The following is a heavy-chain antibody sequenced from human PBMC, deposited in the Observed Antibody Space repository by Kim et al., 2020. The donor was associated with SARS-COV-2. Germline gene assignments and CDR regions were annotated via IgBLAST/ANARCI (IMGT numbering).Heavy chain of an antibody. CDR2: IYYSGST. D-gene: IGHD2-2*01. V-gene: IGHV4-39*01. CDR3: ARHLLGYCSSTSCYAWELRSGGYFDY. J-gene: IGHJ4*02. CDR1: GGSISSSSYY. Sequence: SETLSLTCTVSGGSISSSSYYWGWIRQPPGKGLEWIGSIYYSGSTYYNPSLKSRVTISVDTSKNQFSLKLSSVTAADTAVYYCARHLLGYCSSTSCYAWELRSGGYFDYWGQGTLVTVSS.